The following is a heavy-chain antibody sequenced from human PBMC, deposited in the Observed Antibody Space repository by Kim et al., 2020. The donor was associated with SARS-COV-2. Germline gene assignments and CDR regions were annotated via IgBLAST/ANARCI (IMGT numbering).Heavy chain of an antibody. J-gene: IGHJ6*02. CDR1: GFTFSSYA. Sequence: GGSLRLSCAASGFTFSSYAMSWVRQAPGKGLEWVSAISGSGGSTYYADSVKGRFTISRDNSKNTLYLQMNSLRAEDTAVYYCAKRGDIVVVPAAGYYYYGMDVWGQGTTVTVSS. CDR3: AKRGDIVVVPAAGYYYYGMDV. V-gene: IGHV3-23*01. CDR2: ISGSGGST. D-gene: IGHD2-2*01.